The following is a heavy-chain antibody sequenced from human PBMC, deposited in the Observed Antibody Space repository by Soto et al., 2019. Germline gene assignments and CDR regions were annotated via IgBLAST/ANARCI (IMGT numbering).Heavy chain of an antibody. CDR2: INPNSGAS. J-gene: IGHJ5*02. CDR3: ARYCSSTSCQFDP. V-gene: IGHV1-2*02. CDR1: GYTFTGYY. D-gene: IGHD2-2*01. Sequence: ASVKVSCKASGYTFTGYYIHWVRQAPGQGLEWMGGINPNSGASNYAQKFQGRVTMTRDTSISTAYMELSRLRSDDTAVYYCARYCSSTSCQFDPWGQGTLVTVS.